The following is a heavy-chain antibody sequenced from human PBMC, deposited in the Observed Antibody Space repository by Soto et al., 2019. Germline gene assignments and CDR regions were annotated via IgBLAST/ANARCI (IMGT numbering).Heavy chain of an antibody. J-gene: IGHJ4*02. V-gene: IGHV3-7*04. CDR1: ESTVSRDW. CDR2: INQDGSEK. CDR3: SGGVGDAF. D-gene: IGHD1-26*01. Sequence: EVHLVESGGGLVQTGGSLRLSCAIFESTVSRDWMNWVRQAPGKGLEWVAHINQDGSEKYYVDSVKGRFTISRDNAKKSLYLQRTSLRTAVTAMYYCSGGVGDAFWGQGTLVTVSS.